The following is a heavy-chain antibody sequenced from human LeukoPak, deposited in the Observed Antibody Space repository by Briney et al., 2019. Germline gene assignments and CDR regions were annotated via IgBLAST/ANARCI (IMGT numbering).Heavy chain of an antibody. CDR3: AKSGAAAGGYFDC. Sequence: GGSLRLSCAASGLTFSTYGMSWVRQAPGKGLEWVSGIVGSGSNTYYADSVKGRFTISRDNSKNTLYLQMNSPRAEDTAIYYCAKSGAAAGGYFDCWGQGTLVTVSS. V-gene: IGHV3-23*01. D-gene: IGHD6-13*01. CDR1: GLTFSTYG. J-gene: IGHJ4*02. CDR2: IVGSGSNT.